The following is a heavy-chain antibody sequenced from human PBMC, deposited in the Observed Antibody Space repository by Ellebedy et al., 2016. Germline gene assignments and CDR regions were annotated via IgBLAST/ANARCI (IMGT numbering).Heavy chain of an antibody. CDR2: IYYSGST. V-gene: IGHV4-59*01. CDR3: ARDGADYDFWSGYYAGDAFDI. D-gene: IGHD3-3*01. Sequence: SETLSLTXTVSGGSISSYYWSWIRQPPGKGLEWIGYIYYSGSTNYNPSLKSRVTISVDTSKNQFSLKLSSVTAADTAVYYCARDGADYDFWSGYYAGDAFDIWGQGTMVTVSS. CDR1: GGSISSYY. J-gene: IGHJ3*02.